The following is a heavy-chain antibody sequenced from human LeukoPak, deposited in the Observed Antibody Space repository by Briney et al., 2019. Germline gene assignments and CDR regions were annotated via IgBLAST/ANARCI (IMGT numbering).Heavy chain of an antibody. Sequence: SETLSLTCAVSGGSISSGGYSWSWIRQPPGKGLEWIGYIYHSGSTYYNPSLKSRVTISVDRSKNQFSLKLSSVTAADTAVYYCARGQGSPKGYAFDIWGQGTMVTVSS. CDR3: ARGQGSPKGYAFDI. J-gene: IGHJ3*02. CDR1: GGSISSGGYS. V-gene: IGHV4-30-2*01. CDR2: IYHSGST.